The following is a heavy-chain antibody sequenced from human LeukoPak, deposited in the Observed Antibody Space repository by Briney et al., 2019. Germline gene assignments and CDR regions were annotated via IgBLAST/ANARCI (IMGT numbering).Heavy chain of an antibody. D-gene: IGHD5-18*01. CDR3: AKGNGYSYGRYYFDY. CDR2: ITASGGNT. Sequence: GGSLRLSCAASGFSVSDIYITWVRQAPGKGLEWVSAITASGGNTYYADSVKGQFTISRDNSKNTLYLQVNSLRAEDTAVYYCAKGNGYSYGRYYFDYWGQGTLVTVSS. J-gene: IGHJ4*02. V-gene: IGHV3-23*01. CDR1: GFSVSDIY.